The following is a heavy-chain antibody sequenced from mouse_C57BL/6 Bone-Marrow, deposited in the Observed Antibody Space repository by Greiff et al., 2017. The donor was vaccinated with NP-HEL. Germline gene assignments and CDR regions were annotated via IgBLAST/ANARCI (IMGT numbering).Heavy chain of an antibody. D-gene: IGHD2-12*01. V-gene: IGHV1-64*01. CDR3: ARSSCYYTLDY. CDR1: GYTFTSYW. Sequence: QVQLKQPGAELVKPGASVKLSCKASGYTFTSYWMHWVKQRPGQGLEWIGMIHPNSGSTNYNEKFKSKATLTVDKSSSTAYMQLSSLTSEDSAVYYCARSSCYYTLDYWGQGTTLTVSS. J-gene: IGHJ2*01. CDR2: IHPNSGST.